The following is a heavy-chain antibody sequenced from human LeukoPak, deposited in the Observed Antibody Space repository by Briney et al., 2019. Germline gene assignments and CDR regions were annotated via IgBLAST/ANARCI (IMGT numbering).Heavy chain of an antibody. Sequence: GGSLRLSCAASGFTFSSYSMNWVRQAPGKGLEWVSSISSSSSYIYYADSVKGRFTISRDNAKNSLYLQMNSLRAEDTAVYYCARDVTLNYYDSSGPPEGYYYGMDVWGQGTTVTVSS. V-gene: IGHV3-21*01. CDR3: ARDVTLNYYDSSGPPEGYYYGMDV. J-gene: IGHJ6*02. D-gene: IGHD3-22*01. CDR1: GFTFSSYS. CDR2: ISSSSSYI.